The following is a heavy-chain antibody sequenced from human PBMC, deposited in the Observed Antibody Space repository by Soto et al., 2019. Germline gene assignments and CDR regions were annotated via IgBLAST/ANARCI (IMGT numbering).Heavy chain of an antibody. J-gene: IGHJ6*02. CDR3: ARAESDCSGGSCYSEYYYYGMDV. CDR1: GGTFSSYA. D-gene: IGHD2-15*01. CDR2: IIPIFGTA. V-gene: IGHV1-69*13. Sequence: SVKVSCKASGGTFSSYAISWVRQAPGQGLEWMGGIIPIFGTANYAQKFQGRVTITADESTSTAYMELSSLRSEDTAVYYCARAESDCSGGSCYSEYYYYGMDVWGQGTTVTVSS.